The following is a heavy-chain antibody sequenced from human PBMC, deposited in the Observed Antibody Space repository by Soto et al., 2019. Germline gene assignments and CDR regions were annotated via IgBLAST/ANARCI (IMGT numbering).Heavy chain of an antibody. CDR1: GFTFSSYA. J-gene: IGHJ6*02. Sequence: EVQLVESGGGLVQPGGSLRLSCAASGFTFSSYAMHWVRQAPGKGLEYVSVITSSGGNTDYASSVKVRFTISRHNSKNTLYLALSMARPAAIAAYGCTMRTTFSIGIDVWGQVATVSV. V-gene: IGHV3-64*01. D-gene: IGHD3-16*01. CDR2: ITSSGGNT. CDR3: TMRTTFSIGIDV.